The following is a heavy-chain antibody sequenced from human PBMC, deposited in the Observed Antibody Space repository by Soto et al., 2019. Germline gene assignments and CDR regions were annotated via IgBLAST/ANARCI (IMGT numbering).Heavy chain of an antibody. CDR3: ARAVATTDSL. CDR1: EFAFSEYR. CDR2: IKQDGSVT. Sequence: PGGSVRQSFASAEFAFSEYRMNWVRQAPGKGLEWVASIKQDGSVTHYVDSVKGRFTISRDNAKNSVYLQMNSLRAEDTAVYYCARAVATTDSLWGQGTLVTVSS. V-gene: IGHV3-7*05. D-gene: IGHD1-1*01. J-gene: IGHJ1*01.